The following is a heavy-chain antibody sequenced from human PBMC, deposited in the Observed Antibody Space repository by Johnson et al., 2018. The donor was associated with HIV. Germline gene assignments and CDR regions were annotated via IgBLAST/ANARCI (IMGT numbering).Heavy chain of an antibody. CDR1: GFAVSSNY. D-gene: IGHD1-26*01. CDR2: IYSGGTT. V-gene: IGHV3-66*02. J-gene: IGHJ3*02. Sequence: VQLVESGGGLVQPGGSLRLSCAASGFAVSSNYMSWVRQAPGKGLEWVSVIYSGGTTYNADSVQGRFTISRDNSKNTLYLQMNSLRADDTAVYYCARGSGGIVGAQDIWGQGTMVTVSS. CDR3: ARGSGGIVGAQDI.